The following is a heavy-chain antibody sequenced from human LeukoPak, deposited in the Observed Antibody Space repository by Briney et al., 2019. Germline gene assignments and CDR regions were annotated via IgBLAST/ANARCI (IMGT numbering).Heavy chain of an antibody. D-gene: IGHD2-15*01. CDR1: GYTFSNDG. CDR2: INPNSGGT. J-gene: IGHJ4*02. V-gene: IGHV1-2*02. CDR3: AALEVVVAATPAIHFDY. Sequence: SVKVSCKASGYTFSNDGVSWVRQAPGQGLEWVGWINPNSGGTNYAQKFQGRVTMTRDTSISTAYMELSRLRSDDTAVYYCAALEVVVAATPAIHFDYWGQGTLVTVSS.